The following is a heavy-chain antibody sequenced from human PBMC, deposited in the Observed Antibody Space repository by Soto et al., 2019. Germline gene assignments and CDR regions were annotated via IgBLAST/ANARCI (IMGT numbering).Heavy chain of an antibody. Sequence: QVQLVQSGDEVKEPGASVRVSCEASGYTFINFDISWVRQAAGQGLEWLGWMNPGSGQTGYASKFQGRVAMTRDASPGTSHLELSSLTSDDTAVYYCARMASAGTLNSFDPWGQGTLVNVSS. CDR3: ARMASAGTLNSFDP. V-gene: IGHV1-8*02. D-gene: IGHD6-13*01. CDR1: GYTFINFD. CDR2: MNPGSGQT. J-gene: IGHJ5*02.